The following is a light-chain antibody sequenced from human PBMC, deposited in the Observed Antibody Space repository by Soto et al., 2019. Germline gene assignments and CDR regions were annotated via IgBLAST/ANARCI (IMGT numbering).Light chain of an antibody. J-gene: IGKJ3*01. Sequence: DIQMTQSPSTLSASVGDRVTITCRASQSISSWLAWYEQKPGKAPKLLIYDASSLESGVPSRFSGSGSVTEFTLTISGLQPEDFATYYCQHLNSYPGFGPGTKVDIK. CDR1: QSISSW. CDR3: QHLNSYPG. V-gene: IGKV1-5*01. CDR2: DAS.